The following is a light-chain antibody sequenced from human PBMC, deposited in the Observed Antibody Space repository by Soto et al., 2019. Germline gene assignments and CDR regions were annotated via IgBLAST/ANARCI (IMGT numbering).Light chain of an antibody. J-gene: IGLJ2*01. CDR1: SSDAGGYKY. V-gene: IGLV2-14*01. Sequence: QSALTQPASVSGSPGQSITISCTGTSSDAGGYKYVSWYQQHPDKAPKLIIFEVSNRPSGISSRCSGSKSGNTASLTIAGLQAEDEADYYCASYTSSSTSVIFGRGTKLTVL. CDR2: EVS. CDR3: ASYTSSSTSVI.